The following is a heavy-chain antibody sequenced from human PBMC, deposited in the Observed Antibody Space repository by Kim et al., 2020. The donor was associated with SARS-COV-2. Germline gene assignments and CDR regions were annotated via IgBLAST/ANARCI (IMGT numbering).Heavy chain of an antibody. D-gene: IGHD3-10*01. CDR1: GSSISRGYC. CDR2: IFHDGTT. CDR3: SRGRFGDL. J-gene: IGHJ5*02. Sequence: SETLSLTCTVSGSSISRGYCWGLFRQPPGKGLEWIGNIFHDGTTYQNPSLKIRVTMSLDTPKNQFSLKLTFITAADTAVYFCSRGRFGDLWGQVTLVTVS. V-gene: IGHV4-38-2*02.